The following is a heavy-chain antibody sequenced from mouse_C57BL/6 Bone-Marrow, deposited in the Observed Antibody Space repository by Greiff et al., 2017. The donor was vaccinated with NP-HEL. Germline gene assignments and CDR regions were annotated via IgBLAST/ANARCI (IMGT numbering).Heavy chain of an antibody. Sequence: EVQLQQSGPELVKPGASVKISCKASGYTFTDYYMNWVKQSHGKSLEWIGDINPNNGGTSYNQKFTGKATLTVDKSSSTAYMELSSLTSEDSAVYYCARWLLRFDYWGQGTTLTVSA. V-gene: IGHV1-26*01. CDR1: GYTFTDYY. CDR2: INPNNGGT. CDR3: ARWLLRFDY. D-gene: IGHD2-3*01. J-gene: IGHJ2*01.